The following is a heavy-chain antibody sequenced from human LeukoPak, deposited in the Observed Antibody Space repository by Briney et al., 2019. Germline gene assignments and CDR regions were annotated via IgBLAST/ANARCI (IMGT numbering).Heavy chain of an antibody. CDR3: AKRGVVIRVILVGFHKQANYFDS. J-gene: IGHJ4*02. D-gene: IGHD3-22*01. Sequence: GGSPRLSCAVSGITLSNYGMSWVRQAPGKGLQWVAGISDSGGTTKYADSVKGRFTISRDNPRNTLYLQMSSLRPEDTAVHFCAKRGVVIRVILVGFHKQANYFDSWGQGVLVTVSS. V-gene: IGHV3-23*01. CDR2: ISDSGGTT. CDR1: GITLSNYG.